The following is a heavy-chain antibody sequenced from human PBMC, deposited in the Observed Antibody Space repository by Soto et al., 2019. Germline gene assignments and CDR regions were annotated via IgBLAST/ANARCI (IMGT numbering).Heavy chain of an antibody. CDR2: IYYSGST. D-gene: IGHD6-6*01. CDR1: GGSISSSSYY. Sequence: SETLSLTCTVSGGSISSSSYYWGWIRQPPGKGLEWIGSIYYSGSTYYNPSLKSRVTISVDTSKNQFSLKLSSVTAADTAVYYCARGYSSSSGGMDVWGQGTTVTVSS. J-gene: IGHJ6*02. CDR3: ARGYSSSSGGMDV. V-gene: IGHV4-39*01.